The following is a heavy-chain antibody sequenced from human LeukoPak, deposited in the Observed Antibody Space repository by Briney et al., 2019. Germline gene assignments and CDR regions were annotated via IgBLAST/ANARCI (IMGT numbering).Heavy chain of an antibody. CDR1: GGSFSGYY. CDR3: ARRRCSSTSCYAYRVVVNWFDP. V-gene: IGHV4-34*01. Sequence: SETLSLTCAVYGGSFSGYYWSWIRQPPGKGLERIGEINHSGSTNYNPSLKSRVTISVDTSKNQFSLKLSSVTAADTAVYYCARRRCSSTSCYAYRVVVNWFDPWGQGTLVTVSS. CDR2: INHSGST. J-gene: IGHJ5*02. D-gene: IGHD2-2*01.